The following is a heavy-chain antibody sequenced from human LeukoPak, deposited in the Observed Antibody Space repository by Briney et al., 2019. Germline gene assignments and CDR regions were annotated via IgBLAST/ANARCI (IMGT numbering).Heavy chain of an antibody. CDR3: ARDRDGSGSSSYGMDV. D-gene: IGHD3-10*01. CDR1: GYTFTSYD. CDR2: MNPNSGNT. Sequence: ASVKVSCKASGYTFTSYDINWVRQATGQGLEWMGWMNPNSGNTGYAQKFQGWVTMTRDTSISTAYMELSRLRFDDTAVYYCARDRDGSGSSSYGMDVWGQGTTVTVSS. V-gene: IGHV1-8*01. J-gene: IGHJ6*02.